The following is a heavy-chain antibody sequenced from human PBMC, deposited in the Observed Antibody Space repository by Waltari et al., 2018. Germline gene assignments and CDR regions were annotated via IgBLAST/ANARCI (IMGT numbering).Heavy chain of an antibody. D-gene: IGHD3-10*01. CDR1: GGSLRNYY. J-gene: IGHJ4*02. V-gene: IGHV4-34*02. CDR3: ARDPLLGEGYGSGSYPVY. CDR2: INQSGNT. Sequence: QVRLQQWGAGLLKPSETLSLTCAVYGGSLRNYYWSWIRQPPGKGLEWIGEINQSGNTNYNPSLKSRVTISVDTSKNQFSLKLSSVTAADTAVYYCARDPLLGEGYGSGSYPVYWGQGTLVTVSS.